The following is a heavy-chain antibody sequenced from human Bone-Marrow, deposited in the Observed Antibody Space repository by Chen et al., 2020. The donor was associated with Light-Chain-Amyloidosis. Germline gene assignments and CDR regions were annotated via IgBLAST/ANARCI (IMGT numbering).Heavy chain of an antibody. CDR3: ARVDFWTGYYSTFDY. D-gene: IGHD3-3*01. J-gene: IGHJ4*02. CDR2: INTQTGHP. V-gene: IGHV7-4-1*02. Sequence: QVQLVQSGSELKKPGASVKISCKASGFTFTTYAMTWMRQAPGQGLEWMGWINTQTGHPTYAQGFTGRFVFSLDTSVSTASLHISSLKAEDTAVYYCARVDFWTGYYSTFDYWGQGTLVTVSS. CDR1: GFTFTTYA.